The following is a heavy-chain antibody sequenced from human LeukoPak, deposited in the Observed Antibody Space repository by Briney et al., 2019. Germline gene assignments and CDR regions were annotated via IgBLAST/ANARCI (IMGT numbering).Heavy chain of an antibody. J-gene: IGHJ4*02. CDR2: IYSGGST. V-gene: IGHV3-66*01. CDR1: EFSVGSNY. D-gene: IGHD3-16*01. CDR3: ARDNDSRDPPHFDY. Sequence: GGSLRLSCAASEFSVGSNYMTWVRQAPGKGLEWVSLIYSGGSTYYADSVKGRFTISRDNSKNTLYLQINSLRAEDTAVYYCARDNDSRDPPHFDYWGQGTLVTVSS.